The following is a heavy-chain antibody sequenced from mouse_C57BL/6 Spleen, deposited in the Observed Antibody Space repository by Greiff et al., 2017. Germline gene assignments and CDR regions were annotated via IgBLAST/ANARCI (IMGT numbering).Heavy chain of an antibody. Sequence: EVQLQQSGPELVKPGASVKISCKASGYTFTDYYMNWVKQSHGKSLEWIGDINPNNGGTSYNQKFKGKATLTVDKSSSTAYMELRSLTSEDSAVYYCARWGVLWLRGAMDYWGQGTSVTVSS. CDR1: GYTFTDYY. V-gene: IGHV1-26*01. CDR2: INPNNGGT. D-gene: IGHD2-2*01. J-gene: IGHJ4*01. CDR3: ARWGVLWLRGAMDY.